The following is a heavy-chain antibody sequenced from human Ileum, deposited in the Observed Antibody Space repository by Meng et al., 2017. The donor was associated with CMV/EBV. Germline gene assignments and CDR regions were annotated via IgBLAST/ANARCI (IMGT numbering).Heavy chain of an antibody. Sequence: ASVKVSCKASGYTFTSYDINWVRQATGQGLEWMGWMNPNSGNTGYAQKFQGRVTMTRNTSISTAYMELSSLRSEDMAVYYCARVSRVCSSTSCYIRYYFDYWGQGTLVTVSS. CDR3: ARVSRVCSSTSCYIRYYFDY. CDR1: GYTFTSYD. D-gene: IGHD2-2*02. J-gene: IGHJ4*02. CDR2: MNPNSGNT. V-gene: IGHV1-8*01.